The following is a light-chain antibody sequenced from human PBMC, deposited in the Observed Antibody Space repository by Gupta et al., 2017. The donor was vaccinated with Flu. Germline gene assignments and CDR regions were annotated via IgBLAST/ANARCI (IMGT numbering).Light chain of an antibody. V-gene: IGKV1-5*03. CDR2: KAS. J-gene: IGKJ1*01. Sequence: DIQMTQSPSTLSASVGDTVTFTCRASQTISYWLAWYQKKPGKAPKLLIYKASRGKSGVPSRFSGSGYGTEFTLTISSLQPEDFAKCTCRQYSNSPWTFGQGTXVEI. CDR1: QTISYW. CDR3: RQYSNSPWT.